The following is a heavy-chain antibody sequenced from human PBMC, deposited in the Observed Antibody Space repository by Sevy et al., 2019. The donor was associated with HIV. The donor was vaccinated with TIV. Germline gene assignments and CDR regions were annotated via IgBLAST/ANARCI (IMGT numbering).Heavy chain of an antibody. Sequence: GGSLRLSCAASGFTFSNYAMTWVRQAPGKGLEWVSTISGGGTITYYADSVKGRFTVSRDNSKNPLYLQMNSLRADDTAVYYWAKNPGMAATGLYGMDVWGQGTTVTVSS. CDR1: GFTFSNYA. CDR2: ISGGGTIT. D-gene: IGHD6-13*01. J-gene: IGHJ6*02. CDR3: AKNPGMAATGLYGMDV. V-gene: IGHV3-23*01.